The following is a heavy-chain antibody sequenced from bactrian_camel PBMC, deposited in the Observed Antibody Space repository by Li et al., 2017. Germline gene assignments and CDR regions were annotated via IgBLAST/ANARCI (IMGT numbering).Heavy chain of an antibody. CDR2: VDNYGSI. D-gene: IGHD6*01. Sequence: GGGSVQAGGSLRLSCTASGYAYSRNCMAWFRQRPGQEREGVAAVDNYGSISYADFVKARFTISRDSTKNTLYLQMNSLEPEDTALYYCATTYGIDGSLHTWGQGTQVTVS. CDR3: ATTYGIDGSLHT. V-gene: IGHV3S26*01. J-gene: IGHJ6*01. CDR1: GYAYSRNC.